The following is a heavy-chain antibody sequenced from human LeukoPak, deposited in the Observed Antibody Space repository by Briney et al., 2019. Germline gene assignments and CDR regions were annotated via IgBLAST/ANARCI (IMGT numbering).Heavy chain of an antibody. CDR2: ISSSSSYI. J-gene: IGHJ4*02. CDR1: GFTFSDYY. V-gene: IGHV3-21*01. CDR3: ARDPLYCSSTSCYRKGNFDY. Sequence: AGGSLRLSCAASGFTFSDYYMSWVRQAPGKGLEWVSSISSSSSYIYYADSVKGRFTISRDNAKNSLYLQMNSLRAEDTAVYYCARDPLYCSSTSCYRKGNFDYWGQGTLVTVSS. D-gene: IGHD2-2*01.